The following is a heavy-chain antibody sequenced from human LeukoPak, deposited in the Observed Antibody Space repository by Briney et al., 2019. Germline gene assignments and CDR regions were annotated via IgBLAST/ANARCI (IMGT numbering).Heavy chain of an antibody. CDR3: AKSELIYCSSTSCPKDY. CDR1: GFTFSSYA. J-gene: IGHJ4*02. CDR2: ISGSGGST. D-gene: IGHD2-2*01. Sequence: GGSLRLSCAASGFTFSSYAMSWVRQAPGKGLEWVSAISGSGGSTYYADSVKGRFTISRDNSKNTLYLQMNSLGAEDTAVYYCAKSELIYCSSTSCPKDYWGQGTLVTVSS. V-gene: IGHV3-23*01.